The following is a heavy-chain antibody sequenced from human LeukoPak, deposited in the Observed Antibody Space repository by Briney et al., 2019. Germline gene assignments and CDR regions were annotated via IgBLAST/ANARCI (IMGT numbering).Heavy chain of an antibody. V-gene: IGHV3-49*04. CDR2: IRSKGYTGTT. J-gene: IGHJ4*02. CDR1: GFTLSSYA. D-gene: IGHD2-15*01. CDR3: ARGRYCSGGSCYGAR. Sequence: PGGSLRLSCAASGFTLSSYAMHWVRQAPGKGLEWVGFIRSKGYTGTTEYAASVKGRFTISRDDSKSIAYLQMNSLETEDTAVYYCARGRYCSGGSCYGARWGQGTLVTVSS.